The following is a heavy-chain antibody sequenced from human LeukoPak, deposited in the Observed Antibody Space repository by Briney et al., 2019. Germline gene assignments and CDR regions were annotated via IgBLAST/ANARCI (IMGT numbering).Heavy chain of an antibody. CDR3: ARVGVDGSGSYYNGGLDY. CDR1: GFTFDDYG. Sequence: RGSLRLSCAASGFTFDDYGMNWVRQAPGKGLEWVSGINWNGDSTGYADSVKGRLTISRDNAKNSLYLQMNSLRAEDTALYYCARVGVDGSGSYYNGGLDYWGQGTLVTVSS. CDR2: INWNGDST. J-gene: IGHJ4*02. D-gene: IGHD3-10*01. V-gene: IGHV3-20*04.